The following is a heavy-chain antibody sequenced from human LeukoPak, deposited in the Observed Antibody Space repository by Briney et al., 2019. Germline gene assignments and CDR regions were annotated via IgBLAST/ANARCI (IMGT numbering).Heavy chain of an antibody. V-gene: IGHV3-23*01. CDR3: AKSVINSWYSFAD. CDR1: GFTFSSYG. D-gene: IGHD6-13*01. J-gene: IGHJ4*02. Sequence: GGTLRLSCAASGFTFSSYGMSWVRQAPGKGLEWVSAISGSGGSTYYADSVKGRFTISRDNSKNTLYVQMNSLRAEDTAVYYCAKSVINSWYSFADWGQGTLVTVSS. CDR2: ISGSGGST.